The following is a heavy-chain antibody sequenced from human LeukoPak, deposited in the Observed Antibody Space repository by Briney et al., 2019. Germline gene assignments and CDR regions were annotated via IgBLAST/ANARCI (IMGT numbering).Heavy chain of an antibody. CDR1: GYSISSGYY. CDR2: IYHSGST. CDR3: ARGVPPGYFDWLDDYYYYMDV. D-gene: IGHD3-9*01. V-gene: IGHV4-38-2*02. Sequence: PSETLSLTCTVSGYSISSGYYWGWIRQPPGKGLEWIGSIYHSGSTYYNPSLKSRVTISVDTSKNQFSLKLSSVTAGDTAVYYCARGVPPGYFDWLDDYYYYMDVWGKGTTVTVSS. J-gene: IGHJ6*03.